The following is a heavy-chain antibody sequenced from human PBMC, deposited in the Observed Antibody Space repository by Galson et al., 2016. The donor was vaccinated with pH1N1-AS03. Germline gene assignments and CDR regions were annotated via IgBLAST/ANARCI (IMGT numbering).Heavy chain of an antibody. J-gene: IGHJ4*02. CDR1: GYTFTSYG. Sequence: SVKVSCKASGYTFTSYGITWVRQAPGQGLEWMGWISAHNGYTKYAQKLQGRVTMTTDTSTSTAYLELRSLRSDDTAVCYCARAAGEPLGSSDYWGQGTLVTVSP. CDR3: ARAAGEPLGSSDY. D-gene: IGHD1-26*01. CDR2: ISAHNGYT. V-gene: IGHV1-18*04.